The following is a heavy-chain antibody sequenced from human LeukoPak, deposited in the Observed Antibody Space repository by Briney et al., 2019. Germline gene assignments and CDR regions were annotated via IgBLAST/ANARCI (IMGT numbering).Heavy chain of an antibody. V-gene: IGHV3-7*01. J-gene: IGHJ3*02. Sequence: PGGSLRLSCAASGFTFSSYWMSWVRQAPGKGLEWVANIKQDGSEKNYVGSVKGRFTISRDNAKNSLHLQMNSLRAEDTAVYYCARDPRIVGATGASDIWGQGTMVTVSS. CDR3: ARDPRIVGATGASDI. CDR2: IKQDGSEK. CDR1: GFTFSSYW. D-gene: IGHD1-26*01.